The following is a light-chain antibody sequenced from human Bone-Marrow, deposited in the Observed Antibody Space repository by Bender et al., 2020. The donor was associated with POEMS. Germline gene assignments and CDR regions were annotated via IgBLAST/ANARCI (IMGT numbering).Light chain of an antibody. Sequence: SYVLSQPPSVSVSPGQTATLTCSGEKLQGNSACWYQQQPGQSPVLVIYQDRKRPSGISERFSGSNSGNTATLTIIRVEAGDEADYYCHVWDTTVDHVFGTGTKVTVL. CDR2: QDR. CDR1: KLQGNS. J-gene: IGLJ1*01. V-gene: IGLV3-1*01. CDR3: HVWDTTVDHV.